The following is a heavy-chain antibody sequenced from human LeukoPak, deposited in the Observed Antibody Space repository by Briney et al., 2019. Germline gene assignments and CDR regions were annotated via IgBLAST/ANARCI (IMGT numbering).Heavy chain of an antibody. J-gene: IGHJ6*03. CDR1: GYTFTGYY. V-gene: IGHV1-2*02. CDR2: INPNSGGT. Sequence: ASVKVSCKASGYTFTGYYMHWVRQAPGQGLEWMGWINPNSGGTNYAQKFQGRVTMTRDTSISTAYMELSRLRSDDTAVYYCATGLRTVRNYYYMDVWGKGTTVTVSS. D-gene: IGHD4-17*01. CDR3: ATGLRTVRNYYYMDV.